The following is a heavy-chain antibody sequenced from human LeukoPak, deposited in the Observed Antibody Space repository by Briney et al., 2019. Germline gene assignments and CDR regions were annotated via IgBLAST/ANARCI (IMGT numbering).Heavy chain of an antibody. CDR2: IKQDGSAK. D-gene: IGHD3-22*01. Sequence: PGGSLRLSCAASGFTFSIFWMSWVRQAPGKGLEWVANIKQDGSAKYYVDSVKGRFTISRDNARNSLYLEMNNLRAEDTAIYYCATSYDSSGNNWGQGTPVTVSS. CDR1: GFTFSIFW. CDR3: ATSYDSSGNN. V-gene: IGHV3-7*01. J-gene: IGHJ4*02.